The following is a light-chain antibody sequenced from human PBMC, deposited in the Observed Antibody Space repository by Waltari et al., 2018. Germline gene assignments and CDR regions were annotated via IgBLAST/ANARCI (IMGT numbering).Light chain of an antibody. Sequence: SSELTHDPVVSVALGQTVRLTCQGDSLRRYHASWYQQKPGHAPVLVIYGQNNRPSGIADRFSGSTSGNTASLTITGAQAEDEADYYCDSRDSSGNHEVFGGGTKLTVL. V-gene: IGLV3-19*01. CDR3: DSRDSSGNHEV. CDR2: GQN. CDR1: SLRRYH. J-gene: IGLJ2*01.